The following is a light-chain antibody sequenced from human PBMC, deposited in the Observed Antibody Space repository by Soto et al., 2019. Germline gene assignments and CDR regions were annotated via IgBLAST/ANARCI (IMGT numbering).Light chain of an antibody. V-gene: IGKV2-28*01. CDR3: MQALHTLALT. J-gene: IGKJ4*01. Sequence: DIVMTQSPLSLPVTPGEPASISCRSSQSLLHSNGYNYLDWYLQKPGQSPQLLIYLGSNRASGVPDRFSGSGSGTDFTLKISRVEAEDVGVYYCMQALHTLALTFGGGTKVEIK. CDR1: QSLLHSNGYNY. CDR2: LGS.